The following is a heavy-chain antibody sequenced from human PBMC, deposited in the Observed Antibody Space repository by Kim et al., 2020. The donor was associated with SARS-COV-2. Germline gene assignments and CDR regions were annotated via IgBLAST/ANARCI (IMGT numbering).Heavy chain of an antibody. CDR1: GGSFSGYY. CDR2: INHSGST. D-gene: IGHD2-21*02. CDR3: ARGIHCGGDCYGNWFDP. V-gene: IGHV4-34*01. J-gene: IGHJ5*02. Sequence: SETLSLTCAVYGGSFSGYYWSWIRQPPGKGLEWIGEINHSGSTNYNPSLKSRVTISVDTSKNQFSLKLSSVTAADTAVYYCARGIHCGGDCYGNWFDPLG.